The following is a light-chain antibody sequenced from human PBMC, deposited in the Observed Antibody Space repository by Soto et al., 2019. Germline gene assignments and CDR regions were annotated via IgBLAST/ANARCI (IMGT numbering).Light chain of an antibody. CDR1: QSVSSN. CDR3: QQFSSYPLT. Sequence: EIVMTQSPATLSLSPGERATLSCRASQSVSSNLAWYQQKPGQAPRLLIYDASSRATGIPDRFSGGGSGTDFTLTISRLEPEDFAVYYCQQFSSYPLTFGGATKVDIK. J-gene: IGKJ4*01. CDR2: DAS. V-gene: IGKV3-20*01.